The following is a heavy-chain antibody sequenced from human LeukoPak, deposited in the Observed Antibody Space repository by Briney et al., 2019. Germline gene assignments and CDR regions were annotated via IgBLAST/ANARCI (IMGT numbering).Heavy chain of an antibody. D-gene: IGHD3-10*01. Sequence: GGSLRLSCAASGVTFSSYSMNWVRQAPGKGLEWVSSICSSSSYIYYADSVKGRFTISRDNAKNSLYLQMNSLRAEDTAVYYCASVDYYGSGNYYNDVDYWGQGTLVTVSS. CDR1: GVTFSSYS. CDR2: ICSSSSYI. CDR3: ASVDYYGSGNYYNDVDY. V-gene: IGHV3-21*01. J-gene: IGHJ4*02.